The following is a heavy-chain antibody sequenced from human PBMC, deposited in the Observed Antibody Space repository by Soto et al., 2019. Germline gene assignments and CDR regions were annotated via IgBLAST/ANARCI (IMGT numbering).Heavy chain of an antibody. V-gene: IGHV3-30*18. CDR1: GFTFSSYG. Sequence: QVQLVESGGGVVQPGRSLRLSCAASGFTFSSYGMHWVRQAPGKGLEWVAVISYDGSNKYYADSVKGRFTISRDNSKNTLYLQMNSLRAEDTAVYYCAKMGGRSFDYWGQGTLVTVS. D-gene: IGHD3-16*01. CDR2: ISYDGSNK. J-gene: IGHJ4*02. CDR3: AKMGGRSFDY.